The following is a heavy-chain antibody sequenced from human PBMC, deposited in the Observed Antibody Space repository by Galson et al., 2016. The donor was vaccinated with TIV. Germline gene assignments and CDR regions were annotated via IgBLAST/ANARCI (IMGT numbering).Heavy chain of an antibody. CDR1: GYAFSKYG. D-gene: IGHD3-22*01. CDR2: ISAYSGDT. Sequence: SVKVSCKASGYAFSKYGISWVRQAPGQGLEWVGWISAYSGDTNSAQKLQDRVTMTTDTSTSTAYMELRSLRSDDTAVYYCARDRGSMTMILVVDYYYGMDAWGQGTTVTVSS. CDR3: ARDRGSMTMILVVDYYYGMDA. J-gene: IGHJ6*02. V-gene: IGHV1-18*04.